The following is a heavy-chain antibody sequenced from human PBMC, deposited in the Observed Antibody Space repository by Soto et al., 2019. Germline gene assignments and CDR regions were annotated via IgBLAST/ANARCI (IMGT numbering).Heavy chain of an antibody. Sequence: SETLSLTCTVSGGSVSSGSYYWSWIRQPPGKGLEWIGYIYYSGSTNYNPSLKSRVTISVDTSKNQFSLKLSSVTAADTAVYYCAREGIVVVPAAMLNPTWWFDPWGQGTLVTVSS. CDR2: IYYSGST. D-gene: IGHD2-2*01. V-gene: IGHV4-61*01. J-gene: IGHJ5*02. CDR3: AREGIVVVPAAMLNPTWWFDP. CDR1: GGSVSSGSYY.